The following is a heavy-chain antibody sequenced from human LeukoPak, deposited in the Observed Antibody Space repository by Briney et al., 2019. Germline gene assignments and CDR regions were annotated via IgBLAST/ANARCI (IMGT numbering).Heavy chain of an antibody. J-gene: IGHJ4*02. CDR1: GGSLSGYQ. CDR2: INYGGGT. Sequence: SETLSLTCAVYGGSLSGYQWSWIRQPPGKGLEWIGEINYGGGTNFNPSLKTRVTISVDTSKNQFSLKLSSVTAADTAVYYCARRSYDSAIYYNAWYFDYWGQGTQVTVSS. V-gene: IGHV4-34*01. CDR3: ARRSYDSAIYYNAWYFDY. D-gene: IGHD3-10*01.